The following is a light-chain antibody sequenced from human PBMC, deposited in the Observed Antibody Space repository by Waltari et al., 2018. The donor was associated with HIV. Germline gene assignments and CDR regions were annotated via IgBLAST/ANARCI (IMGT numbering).Light chain of an antibody. Sequence: DIVMTQSPDSLAVSLGERATINCKSSQSVLYSSNNKNYLAWYQQKPGQPPTLLIYWASNRESGVPDRFSGSGSGTDFTLTISSLQAEDVAVYYCQQYYSTPPLTFGGGTKVEIK. CDR3: QQYYSTPPLT. J-gene: IGKJ4*01. CDR1: QSVLYSSNNKNY. CDR2: WAS. V-gene: IGKV4-1*01.